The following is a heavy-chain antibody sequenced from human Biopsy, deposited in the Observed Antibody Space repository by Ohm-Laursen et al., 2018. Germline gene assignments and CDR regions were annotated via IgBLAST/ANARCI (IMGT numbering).Heavy chain of an antibody. CDR2: IYYSGSP. D-gene: IGHD2/OR15-2a*01. CDR3: ARATNSTGWPYYYFYGMDV. CDR1: GGSISSDY. V-gene: IGHV4-59*01. Sequence: SETLSLTCTVSGGSISSDYWRWTWQPPGKGLEWIGYIYYSGSPNYNPSLKSRVTISVDTSKNQFSLRLNSVTAADTAVYYCARATNSTGWPYYYFYGMDVWGQGTTVTVSS. J-gene: IGHJ6*02.